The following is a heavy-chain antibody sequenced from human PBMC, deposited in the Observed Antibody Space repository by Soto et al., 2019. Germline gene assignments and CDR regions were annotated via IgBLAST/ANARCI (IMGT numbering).Heavy chain of an antibody. V-gene: IGHV3-7*03. Sequence: GGSLRLSCAVSEFNVMSYWMSWVRQAPGKGLEWVASIKEDGSEIYYLQSVRGRFTISRDSAGNALHLAMNYLSAEDTGVYYCARDTPYSYETSGYPHYWGQGTLVTVSS. CDR3: ARDTPYSYETSGYPHY. CDR1: EFNVMSYW. J-gene: IGHJ4*02. CDR2: IKEDGSEI. D-gene: IGHD3-22*01.